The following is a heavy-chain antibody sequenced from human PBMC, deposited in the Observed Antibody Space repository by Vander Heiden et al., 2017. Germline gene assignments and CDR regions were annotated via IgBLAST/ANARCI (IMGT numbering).Heavy chain of an antibody. CDR3: ARDSSYFEY. V-gene: IGHV4-59*11. Sequence: QVQLQESGPGLVKPSETLSLTCTVSGGSITSHYWSWIRQPPGKGLEWIGYVYYSGSTNYNPSLKSRVTISVDTSKNQFSLKLGSVTAADTAVYYCARDSSYFEYWGQGTLVTVSS. J-gene: IGHJ4*02. CDR1: GGSITSHY. CDR2: VYYSGST.